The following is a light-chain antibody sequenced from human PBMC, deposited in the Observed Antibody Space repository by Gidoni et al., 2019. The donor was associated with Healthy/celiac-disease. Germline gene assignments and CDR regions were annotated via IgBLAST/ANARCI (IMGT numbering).Light chain of an antibody. J-gene: IGKJ1*01. V-gene: IGKV3-20*01. CDR2: GAS. Sequence: ILLTQSPRTLPSSPGERATLSCRASQSVSSSYLAWYQQKPGTAPRLLIYGASSRATGIPDRFSGSGSGTDFTLTISRLEPEDFAVYYCQQYGSSPPWTFGQGTKVEIK. CDR1: QSVSSSY. CDR3: QQYGSSPPWT.